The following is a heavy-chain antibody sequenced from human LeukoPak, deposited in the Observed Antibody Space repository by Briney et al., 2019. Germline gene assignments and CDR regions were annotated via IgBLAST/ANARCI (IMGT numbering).Heavy chain of an antibody. V-gene: IGHV3-49*03. J-gene: IGHJ4*02. Sequence: GGSLRLSCTASGFTFGDYAMSWFRQAPGKGLEWVGFIRSKAYGGTTENAASVKGRFTISRDDSKSIAYLQMNSLKTEDTAVYYCARGGVYCSSVSCSVDYWGQGILVTVSS. CDR2: IRSKAYGGTT. D-gene: IGHD2-2*01. CDR1: GFTFGDYA. CDR3: ARGGVYCSSVSCSVDY.